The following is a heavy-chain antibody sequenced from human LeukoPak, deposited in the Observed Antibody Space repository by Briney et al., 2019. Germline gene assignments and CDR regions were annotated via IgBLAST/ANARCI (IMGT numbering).Heavy chain of an antibody. V-gene: IGHV1-69*04. CDR1: GGTFSSYA. J-gene: IGHJ4*02. CDR3: ARDQDSSSWYGDPWYFDY. CDR2: IIPILGIA. D-gene: IGHD6-13*01. Sequence: GASVKVSCKASGGTFSSYAISWVRQAPGQGLEWMGRIIPILGIANYAQKFQGRVTITADKSTSTAYMELSSQRSEDTAVYYCARDQDSSSWYGDPWYFDYWGQGTLVTVSS.